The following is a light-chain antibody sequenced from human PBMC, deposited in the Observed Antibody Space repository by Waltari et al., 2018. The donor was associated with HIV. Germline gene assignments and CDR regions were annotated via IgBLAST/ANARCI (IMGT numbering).Light chain of an antibody. J-gene: IGKJ4*01. CDR1: QSLLYNVNNKTY. CDR2: WAS. Sequence: DVVMTQFPDSLAVSLGERATVHCRPNQSLLYNVNNKTYLAWYQQKSGQPPKLIIYWASTRESGVPDRFSGSGSGTDFTLTIDGLRAEDVAVYYCQHYFSTPLTFGGGTRVEIK. CDR3: QHYFSTPLT. V-gene: IGKV4-1*01.